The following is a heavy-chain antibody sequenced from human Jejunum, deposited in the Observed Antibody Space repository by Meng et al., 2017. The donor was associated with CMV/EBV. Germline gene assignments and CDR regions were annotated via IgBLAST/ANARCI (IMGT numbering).Heavy chain of an antibody. CDR3: ARDSMMGY. J-gene: IGHJ4*01. Sequence: VQLVESGGGVVQPGGSLRLSCAASGFTISNNYMNWVRQAPGKGLEWVSIIFNDGRTFYADSVKGRFTISRDNSQNTLYLQMNSLRAEDTAVYYCARDSMMGYWGQGTLVTVSS. CDR2: IFNDGRT. CDR1: GFTISNNY. V-gene: IGHV3-53*01. D-gene: IGHD2/OR15-2a*01.